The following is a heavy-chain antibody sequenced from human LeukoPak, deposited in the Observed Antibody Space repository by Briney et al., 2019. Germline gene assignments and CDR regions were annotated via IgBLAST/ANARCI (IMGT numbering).Heavy chain of an antibody. CDR3: ARDQEYYYDSSGYDGY. Sequence: ASVKASCKASGYTFTSYYMHWVRQAPGQGLEWMGIINPSGGSTSYAQKFQGRVTMTRDTSTSTVYMELSSLRSEDTAVYYCARDQEYYYDSSGYDGYWGQGTLVTVSS. CDR2: INPSGGST. CDR1: GYTFTSYY. V-gene: IGHV1-46*01. D-gene: IGHD3-22*01. J-gene: IGHJ4*02.